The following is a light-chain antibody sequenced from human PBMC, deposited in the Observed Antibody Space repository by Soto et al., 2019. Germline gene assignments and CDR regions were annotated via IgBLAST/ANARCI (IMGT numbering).Light chain of an antibody. V-gene: IGLV2-23*02. J-gene: IGLJ3*02. CDR1: SSDIGGYNL. CDR3: CAFAGTFTLWV. Sequence: QSALTQPASVSGSPGQSITISCTGTSSDIGGYNLVSWYQQHPGKAPKLIIFQVNKRPSGVSNRFSGSKSGNTASPTISGLQPEDEADYYCCAFAGTFTLWVFGGGTQLTVL. CDR2: QVN.